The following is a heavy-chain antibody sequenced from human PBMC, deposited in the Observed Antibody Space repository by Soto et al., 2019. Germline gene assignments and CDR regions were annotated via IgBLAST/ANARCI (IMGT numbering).Heavy chain of an antibody. CDR2: IYWNDDR. CDR3: ALSLYYYDSSYFDY. CDR1: GFSLSTSGVG. V-gene: IGHV2-5*01. J-gene: IGHJ4*02. D-gene: IGHD3-22*01. Sequence: QITLKESGPTLVKPTQPLTLTCTFSGFSLSTSGVGVGWIRQPPGKALEWLALIYWNDDRRYSPSLKSRLTITKDTSKNQVVLTMTNMDPVDTATYYCALSLYYYDSSYFDYWGQGTLVTVSS.